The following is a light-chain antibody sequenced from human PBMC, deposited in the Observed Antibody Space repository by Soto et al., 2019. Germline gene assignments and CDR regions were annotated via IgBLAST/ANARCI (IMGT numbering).Light chain of an antibody. CDR3: QQYGSSPFT. V-gene: IGKV3-20*01. CDR1: QSVSSSY. J-gene: IGKJ3*01. Sequence: EIVLTQSPGTLSLSPGERVTLSCRASQSVSSSYLAWYQQSPGQAPRLLIYGASSRATGIPDRFSGSGSGTDFTITISRLEPEDFAVYYCQQYGSSPFTFGPGTKVHIK. CDR2: GAS.